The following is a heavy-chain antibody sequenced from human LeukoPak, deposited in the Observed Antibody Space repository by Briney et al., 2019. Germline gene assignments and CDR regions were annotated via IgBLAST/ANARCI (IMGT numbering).Heavy chain of an antibody. CDR2: IYTSGST. Sequence: PSETLSLTCTVSGGSISSGSYYWSWIRQPAGKGLEWIGRIYTSGSTNYNPSLKGRVTISVDTSKNQFSLKLSSVTAADTAVYYCARDLLGGMDYWGQGTLVTVSS. CDR3: ARDLLGGMDY. CDR1: GGSISSGSYY. V-gene: IGHV4-61*02. J-gene: IGHJ4*02. D-gene: IGHD1-14*01.